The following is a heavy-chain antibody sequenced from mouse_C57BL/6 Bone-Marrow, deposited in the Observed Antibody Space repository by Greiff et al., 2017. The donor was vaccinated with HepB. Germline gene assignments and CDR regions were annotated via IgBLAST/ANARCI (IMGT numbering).Heavy chain of an antibody. CDR1: GYTFTDYE. Sequence: VQLVESGAALVRPGASVTLSCKASGYTFTDYEMHWVKQTPVHGLEWIGAIDPETGGTAYNQKFKGKAILTADKSSSTAYMELRSLTSEDSAVYYCTDYYGSGYWGQGTTLTVSS. J-gene: IGHJ2*01. V-gene: IGHV1-15*01. D-gene: IGHD1-1*01. CDR2: IDPETGGT. CDR3: TDYYGSGY.